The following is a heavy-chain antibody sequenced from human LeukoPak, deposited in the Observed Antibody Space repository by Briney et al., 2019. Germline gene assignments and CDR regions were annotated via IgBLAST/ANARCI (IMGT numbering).Heavy chain of an antibody. Sequence: SQTLSLTCAISGDSVSSNSAAWNWIRQSPSRGLEWLGRTYYRSKWYNDYAVSVKSRITINPDTSKNQFSLQLNSVTPEDTAVYYCARDVAPSGIAVAGNWFDPWGQGTLVTVSS. D-gene: IGHD6-19*01. CDR2: TYYRSKWYN. J-gene: IGHJ5*02. V-gene: IGHV6-1*01. CDR1: GDSVSSNSAA. CDR3: ARDVAPSGIAVAGNWFDP.